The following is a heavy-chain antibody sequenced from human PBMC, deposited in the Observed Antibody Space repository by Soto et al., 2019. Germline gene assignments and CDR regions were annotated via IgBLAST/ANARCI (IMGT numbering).Heavy chain of an antibody. CDR3: ARGKTVAAAGPFDY. CDR2: IYYSGST. D-gene: IGHD6-13*01. V-gene: IGHV4-31*03. CDR1: GESISSGGYY. J-gene: IGHJ4*02. Sequence: SETLSLTCIVSGESISSGGYYWSWIRQNPGKGLEWIGYIYYSGSTYYNPSLKSRVTISVDTSKNQFSLKLSSVTAADTAVYYCARGKTVAAAGPFDYWGQGTLVTVSS.